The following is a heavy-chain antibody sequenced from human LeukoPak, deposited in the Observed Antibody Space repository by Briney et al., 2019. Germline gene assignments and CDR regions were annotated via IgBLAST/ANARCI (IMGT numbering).Heavy chain of an antibody. CDR3: TKATSIVVVPATFDY. CDR1: GFTFSSYA. J-gene: IGHJ4*02. Sequence: GGSLRLSCAASGFTFSSYAMSWVRQAPGKGLEWVSAISGSGGSTYYADSVKGRFTISRDNSRNTLYLQMNSLRAEDTAVYYCTKATSIVVVPATFDYWGQGTLVTVSS. D-gene: IGHD2-2*01. CDR2: ISGSGGST. V-gene: IGHV3-23*01.